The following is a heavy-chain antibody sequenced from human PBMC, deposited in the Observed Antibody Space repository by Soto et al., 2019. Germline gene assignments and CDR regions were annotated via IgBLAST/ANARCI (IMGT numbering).Heavy chain of an antibody. CDR1: GGSIRSYD. J-gene: IGHJ4*02. Sequence: PSETLSLTCTVYGGSIRSYDWSWIRQPPGKGLEWIGNIYYSGSTNYNPSRKSRVTMSLDMSKNQFSLKLSALTPADTAVYYCTRVGGYYRDYPKFDYWGQRALVTVSS. D-gene: IGHD4-17*01. V-gene: IGHV4-59*01. CDR3: TRVGGYYRDYPKFDY. CDR2: IYYSGST.